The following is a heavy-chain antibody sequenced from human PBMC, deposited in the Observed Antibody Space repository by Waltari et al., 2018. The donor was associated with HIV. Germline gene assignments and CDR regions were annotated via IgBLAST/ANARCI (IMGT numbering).Heavy chain of an antibody. CDR2: ISSSSSYI. Sequence: EVQLVESGGGLVKPGGSLRLSCAASGFTFSSYSMNWVRQAPGKGLEWVSSISSSSSYIYYADSEKGRFTISRDNAKNSLYLQMNSLRAEDTAVYYCARFDYDSKVDYWGQGTLVTVSS. CDR3: ARFDYDSKVDY. V-gene: IGHV3-21*01. J-gene: IGHJ4*02. D-gene: IGHD3-22*01. CDR1: GFTFSSYS.